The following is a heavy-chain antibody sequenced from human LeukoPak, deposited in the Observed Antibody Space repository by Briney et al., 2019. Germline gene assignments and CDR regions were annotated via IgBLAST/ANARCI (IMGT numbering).Heavy chain of an antibody. CDR2: IIPIFGTA. Sequence: GASVKVSCKASGGTFSSYAISWVRQAPGQGLEWMGGIIPIFGTANYAQKFQERVTITRDMSTSTAYMELSSLRSEDTAVYYCAADRTDNWNYYYFDYWGQGTLVTVSS. CDR1: GGTFSSYA. J-gene: IGHJ4*02. V-gene: IGHV1-69*05. D-gene: IGHD1-7*01. CDR3: AADRTDNWNYYYFDY.